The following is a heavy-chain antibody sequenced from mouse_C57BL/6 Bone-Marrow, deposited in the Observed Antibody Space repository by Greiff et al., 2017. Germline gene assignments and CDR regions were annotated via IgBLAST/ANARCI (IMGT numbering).Heavy chain of an antibody. V-gene: IGHV1-69*01. CDR1: GYTFTSYW. Sequence: QVQLKQPGAELVMPGASVKLSCKASGYTFTSYWMHWVKQRPGQGLEWIGEIDPSDSYTNYNQKFKGKSTLTVDKSSSTAYMQLSSLTSEDSAVYYCARGNYLDYFDYWGQGTTLTVSS. J-gene: IGHJ2*01. CDR2: IDPSDSYT. CDR3: ARGNYLDYFDY. D-gene: IGHD2-1*01.